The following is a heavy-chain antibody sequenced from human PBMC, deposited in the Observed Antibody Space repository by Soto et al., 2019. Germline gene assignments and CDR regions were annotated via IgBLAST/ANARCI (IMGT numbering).Heavy chain of an antibody. J-gene: IGHJ3*02. V-gene: IGHV3-64*02. CDR2: ISSSGGST. Sequence: GGSLRLSCVASGFTFSTYPMHWVRQAPGKGLEYVSAISSSGGSTYYGDSVKGRFTISRDNSKNTLYLQMGSLRPEDMAVYYCARRPHGYDIWGQGTMVTVSS. D-gene: IGHD5-18*01. CDR3: ARRPHGYDI. CDR1: GFTFSTYP.